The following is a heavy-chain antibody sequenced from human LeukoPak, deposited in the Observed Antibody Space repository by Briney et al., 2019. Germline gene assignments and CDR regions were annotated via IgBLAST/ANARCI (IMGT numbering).Heavy chain of an antibody. Sequence: SETLSLTCAVSGGSISSSSYYWGWIRQPPGKGLEWIGSIYYSGSTYSNPSLQSRVTISVDTSKNQFSLKLTAVTAADTAVYYGARAPGTTFDYWGHGNMVTVSS. D-gene: IGHD4-17*01. J-gene: IGHJ4*01. CDR3: ARAPGTTFDY. CDR1: GGSISSSSYY. CDR2: IYYSGST. V-gene: IGHV4-39*07.